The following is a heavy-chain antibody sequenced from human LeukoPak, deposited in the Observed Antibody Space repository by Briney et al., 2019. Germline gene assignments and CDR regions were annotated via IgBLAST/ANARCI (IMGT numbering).Heavy chain of an antibody. D-gene: IGHD3-22*01. CDR1: GFTFGDYG. CDR2: IRIQGYGGTT. CDR3: ARSGPHYHDSSTYDY. J-gene: IGHJ4*02. Sequence: GGSLRLSCSASGFTFGDYGLTWVGQAPGKGREGMGFIRIQGYGGTTEYAASVKGRFTVSRDDFKSIAYLQMNSLKTEDTAVYYCARSGPHYHDSSTYDYWGQGALVTVSS. V-gene: IGHV3-49*04.